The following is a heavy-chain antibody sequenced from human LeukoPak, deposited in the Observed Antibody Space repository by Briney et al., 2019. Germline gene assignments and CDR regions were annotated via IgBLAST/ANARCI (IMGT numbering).Heavy chain of an antibody. CDR1: GDSISSDKW. V-gene: IGHV4-4*02. J-gene: IGHJ5*02. CDR2: FHQRVST. Sequence: SETLSLTCAVFGDSISSDKWWSWVRQPPGKGLEYIGEFHQRVSTNYNPSLKSRVTISVDTSKNQFSLKLSSVTAADTAVYYCARRLRYGDYCFDPWGQGTLVTVSS. D-gene: IGHD4-17*01. CDR3: ARRLRYGDYCFDP.